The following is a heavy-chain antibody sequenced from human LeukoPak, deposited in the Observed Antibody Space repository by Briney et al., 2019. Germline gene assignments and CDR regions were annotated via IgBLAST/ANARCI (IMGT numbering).Heavy chain of an antibody. J-gene: IGHJ4*02. CDR3: ARSPDILTGENFDY. Sequence: ASVKVSCKASEYTFTDYYMHWVRQAPGQGLEWMGWINPNSGGTNYARVTMTRDTSISTAYMELSRLKSDDTAVFYCARSPDILTGENFDYWGQGTLVTVSS. V-gene: IGHV1-2*02. CDR1: EYTFTDYY. CDR2: INPNSGGT. D-gene: IGHD3-9*01.